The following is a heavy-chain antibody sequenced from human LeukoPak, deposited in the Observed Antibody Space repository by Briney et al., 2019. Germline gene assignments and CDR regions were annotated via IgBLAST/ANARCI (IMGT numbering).Heavy chain of an antibody. V-gene: IGHV3-30-3*01. J-gene: IGHJ4*02. CDR2: ISYDGSNK. D-gene: IGHD5-24*01. CDR1: GFTFSSYA. CDR3: ARDFTDGYNSVFDY. Sequence: GGSLRLSCAASGFTFSSYAMHWVRQAPGKGLEWVAVISYDGSNKYYADSVKGRFTISRDNSRNTLYLQMNSLRAEDTAVYYCARDFTDGYNSVFDYWGQGTLVTVSS.